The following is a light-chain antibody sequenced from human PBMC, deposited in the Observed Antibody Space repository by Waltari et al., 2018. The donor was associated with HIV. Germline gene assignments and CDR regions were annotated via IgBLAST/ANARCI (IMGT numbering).Light chain of an antibody. CDR2: RDN. V-gene: IGLV1-47*01. J-gene: IGLJ1*01. CDR3: AAWDDSLRGSYV. CDR1: SFNIGRNF. Sequence: QSVLTHPPSASGTPGQRVTISCSGSSFNIGRNFVTWYQQLPGTAPKVLIFRDNQKPSGVPDRFSGSKSGASASLAISGLRSEDEADYYCAAWDDSLRGSYVFGPGTKVTVL.